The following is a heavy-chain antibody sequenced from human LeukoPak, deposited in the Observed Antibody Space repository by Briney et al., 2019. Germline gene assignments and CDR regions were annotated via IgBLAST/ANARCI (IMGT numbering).Heavy chain of an antibody. J-gene: IGHJ5*02. D-gene: IGHD2-2*01. CDR3: ARDEGYCSSTSYYRLNWFDP. CDR1: GYTFTGYY. V-gene: IGHV1-2*02. CDR2: INPNSGGT. Sequence: ASVKVSCKASGYTFTGYYMHWVRQAPGRGLEWMGWINPNSGGTNYAQKFQGRVTMTRDTSISTAYMELSRLRSDDTAVYYCARDEGYCSSTSYYRLNWFDPWGQGTLVTVSS.